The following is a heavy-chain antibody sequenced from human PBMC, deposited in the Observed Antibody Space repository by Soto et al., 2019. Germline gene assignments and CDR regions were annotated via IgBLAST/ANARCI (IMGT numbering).Heavy chain of an antibody. D-gene: IGHD5-12*01. CDR1: GEGFTSYW. CDR2: IEPSDSYT. V-gene: IGHV5-10-1*01. J-gene: IGHJ3*02. CDR3: ARVSRAGYNCLDALEI. Sequence: EVQLVQSGAEVQKPWESLRISCKGSGEGFTSYWHSWVSLMPWNGLEWMGRIEPSDSYTNYRPSCQGHVTISADKSSSTAYLQGSCLYASDTAMDYCARVSRAGYNCLDALEIWGQGTKVTFSS.